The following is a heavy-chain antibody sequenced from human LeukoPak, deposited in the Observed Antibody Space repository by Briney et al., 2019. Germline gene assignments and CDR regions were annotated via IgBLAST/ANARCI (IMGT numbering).Heavy chain of an antibody. V-gene: IGHV3-23*01. CDR3: AKKFSGISYYFDY. D-gene: IGHD1-26*01. CDR2: ISGSGGGGST. J-gene: IGHJ4*02. CDR1: GFTFSIYG. Sequence: GGSLRLSCAASGFTFSIYGMSWVRQAPGKGLEWVSGISGSGGGGSTYYADSVKGRFTISRDNSKNTLYLQMNSLRAEDTAVYYWAKKFSGISYYFDYWGQGTLVTVSS.